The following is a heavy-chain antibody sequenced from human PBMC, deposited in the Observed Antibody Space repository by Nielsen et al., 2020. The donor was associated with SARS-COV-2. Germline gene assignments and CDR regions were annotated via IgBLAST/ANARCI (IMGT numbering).Heavy chain of an antibody. J-gene: IGHJ4*02. CDR1: GISFSTYW. CDR3: VRAINGDY. V-gene: IGHV3-74*01. Sequence: GESLKISCAASGISFSTYWMHWVRQAPGKGLVWVSRIDSGGTSTSNADSVKGRFTISRDNAKNTLYLQMNSLRAEDTAVYFCVRAINGDYWGQGTRVTVSS. CDR2: IDSGGTST.